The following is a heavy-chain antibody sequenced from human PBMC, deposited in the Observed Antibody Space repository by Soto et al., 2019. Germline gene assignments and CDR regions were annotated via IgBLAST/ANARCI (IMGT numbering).Heavy chain of an antibody. CDR3: ARARATIAAAAIFDC. CDR2: IYYSEST. V-gene: IGHV4-59*12. Sequence: TLSLTCSVAGGSISSYYWSWIRQPPGKGLEWIGYIYYSESTNYNPSLESRLTISVDKSKNQFSLKLTSVTAADTAVYYCARARATIAAAAIFDCWGQGTLVTVSS. J-gene: IGHJ4*02. D-gene: IGHD6-13*01. CDR1: GGSISSYY.